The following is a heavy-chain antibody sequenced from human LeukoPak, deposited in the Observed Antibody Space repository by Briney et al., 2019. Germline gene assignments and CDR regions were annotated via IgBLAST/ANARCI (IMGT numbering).Heavy chain of an antibody. Sequence: ASVKVSCKASGGTFSSYAISWVRQAPGQGLEWMGGIIPIFGTANYAQKFQGRVTITADESTSTAYMELSSLRSEDTAVYYCASLNHCGGDCYYFDYWGQGTLVTVSS. V-gene: IGHV1-69*13. CDR1: GGTFSSYA. CDR3: ASLNHCGGDCYYFDY. CDR2: IIPIFGTA. J-gene: IGHJ4*02. D-gene: IGHD2-21*02.